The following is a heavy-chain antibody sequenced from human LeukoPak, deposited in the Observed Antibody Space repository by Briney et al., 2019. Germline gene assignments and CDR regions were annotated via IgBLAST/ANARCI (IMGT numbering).Heavy chain of an antibody. Sequence: GGSLRLSCAASGFIFSSYGMHWVRQAPGKGLEGVAFIRYDGSNKYYADSVKGRFTISRDNSKNTLYLQMNSLRAEDRAVYYCAKDFSYYDFWSGSLDPWGQETLVTVSS. CDR2: IRYDGSNK. CDR3: AKDFSYYDFWSGSLDP. CDR1: GFIFSSYG. J-gene: IGHJ5*02. V-gene: IGHV3-30*02. D-gene: IGHD3-3*01.